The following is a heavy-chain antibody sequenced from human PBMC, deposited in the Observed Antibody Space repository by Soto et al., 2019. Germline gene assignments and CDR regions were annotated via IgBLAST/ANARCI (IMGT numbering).Heavy chain of an antibody. Sequence: QVQLVQSGAEVKKPGSSVKVSCKASGGTFSSYGISWVRQAPGQGLEWMGGIIPIFGTANYAQKFQGRVTITADESTSTAYKELSSLISEDTAVYYCAEFSSGIGDAFDIWGQGTMVTVSS. J-gene: IGHJ3*02. CDR3: AEFSSGIGDAFDI. D-gene: IGHD3-22*01. CDR1: GGTFSSYG. CDR2: IIPIFGTA. V-gene: IGHV1-69*01.